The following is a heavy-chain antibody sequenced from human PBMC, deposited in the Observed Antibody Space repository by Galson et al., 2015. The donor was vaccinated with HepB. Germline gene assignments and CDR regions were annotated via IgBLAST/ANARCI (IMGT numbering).Heavy chain of an antibody. CDR1: GYTLTNYD. Sequence: SVKVSCKASGYTLTNYDIHWVRQAPGEGLEWMGWISPNSGDTTYSQKFQGRITMTRDTSINTAYMELSSLRSDDTAVYYCARVVYGMDVWGLGTTVTVSS. J-gene: IGHJ6*02. V-gene: IGHV1-2*02. CDR3: ARVVYGMDV. CDR2: ISPNSGDT.